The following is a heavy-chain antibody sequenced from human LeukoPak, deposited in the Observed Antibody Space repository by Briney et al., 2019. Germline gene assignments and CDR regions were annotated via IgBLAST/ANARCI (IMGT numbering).Heavy chain of an antibody. CDR2: INPNSGDT. J-gene: IGHJ4*02. D-gene: IGHD6-19*01. V-gene: IGHV1-2*02. CDR1: GYTFNGYY. Sequence: ASVKVSCKASGYTFNGYYIHWVRQAPGQGLEWMGWINPNSGDTNYGQKLQGRVTMTRDTSISTAYMELSGLRYDDTAVYYCARGGWLVYWGQGPLVTVSS. CDR3: ARGGWLVY.